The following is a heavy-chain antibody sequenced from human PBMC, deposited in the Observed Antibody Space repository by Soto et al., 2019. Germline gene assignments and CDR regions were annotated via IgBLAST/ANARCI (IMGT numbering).Heavy chain of an antibody. Sequence: GGSLRLSCAASGFTFSSYAMSWVRQAPGKGLEWVSAISGSGGSTYYADSVKGRFTISRDNSKNTLYLQMNSLRAEDTAVYYCAKGSTYYDILTGYQTTKYYFDYWGQGTLVTVSS. CDR1: GFTFSSYA. CDR3: AKGSTYYDILTGYQTTKYYFDY. J-gene: IGHJ4*02. D-gene: IGHD3-9*01. V-gene: IGHV3-23*01. CDR2: ISGSGGST.